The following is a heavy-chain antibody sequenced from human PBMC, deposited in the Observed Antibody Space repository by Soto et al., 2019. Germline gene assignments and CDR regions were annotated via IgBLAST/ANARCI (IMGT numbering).Heavy chain of an antibody. D-gene: IGHD5-18*01. J-gene: IGHJ6*02. CDR3: VRGRDTALVSSSQYHGLDV. V-gene: IGHV6-1*01. Sequence: QSQTLSLTCAISGDSVSSNSAAWNWIRQSPSRGLEWLGKTYYRSKWYNDYAVSVKSRIIINRDAAKNQFSLQLNSVTPEDTAVYYCVRGRDTALVSSSQYHGLDVWGQGTTVTVSS. CDR2: TYYRSKWYN. CDR1: GDSVSSNSAA.